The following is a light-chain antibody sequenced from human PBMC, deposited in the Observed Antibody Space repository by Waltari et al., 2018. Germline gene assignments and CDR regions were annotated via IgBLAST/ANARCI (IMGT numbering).Light chain of an antibody. CDR3: SSYTSSSTYV. Sequence: QSALTQPASVSGSPGQSIAISCTGTSSDVGGYNAVSWYQQHPGKAPKLKIYDVSNRPAGVSDRFSGSKSGNTASLTISGLQTEDEADYYCSSYTSSSTYVFGIGTKVTVL. CDR1: SSDVGGYNA. CDR2: DVS. V-gene: IGLV2-14*03. J-gene: IGLJ1*01.